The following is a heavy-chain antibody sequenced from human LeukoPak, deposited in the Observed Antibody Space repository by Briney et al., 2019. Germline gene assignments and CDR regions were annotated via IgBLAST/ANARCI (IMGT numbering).Heavy chain of an antibody. D-gene: IGHD3-22*01. CDR1: GVTFSSYA. CDR2: ISGSGGST. V-gene: IGHV3-23*01. J-gene: IGHJ4*02. CDR3: AKDQGEYYYDSSGPAY. Sequence: GGSLRLSCAASGVTFSSYAMSWVRQAPGKGLEWVSAISGSGGSTYYADSVKGRFTISRDNSKNTLYLQMNSLRAEGTAVYYCAKDQGEYYYDSSGPAYWGQGTLVTVSS.